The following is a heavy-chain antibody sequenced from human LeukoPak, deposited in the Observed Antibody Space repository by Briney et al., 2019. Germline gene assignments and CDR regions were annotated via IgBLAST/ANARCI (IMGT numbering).Heavy chain of an antibody. CDR3: ARDRLRYLVHEGYDN. J-gene: IGHJ4*02. CDR2: IYYSGST. CDR1: GASISSSRYY. Sequence: PSETLSLTCTVSGASISSSRYYWAWIRQPPGKGLEWIGSIYYSGSTYYNPSLKSRVTISVDTSKNQFSLKLSSVTAADTAVYYCARDRLRYLVHEGYDNWGQGTLVTVSS. V-gene: IGHV4-39*02. D-gene: IGHD3-9*01.